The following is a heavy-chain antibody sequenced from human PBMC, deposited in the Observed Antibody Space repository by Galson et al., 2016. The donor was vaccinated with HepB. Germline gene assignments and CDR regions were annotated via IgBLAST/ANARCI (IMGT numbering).Heavy chain of an antibody. Sequence: SVKVSCKVSGGTFSSFAISWVRLAPGQGLEWMGGITPMFGTTMYAQNFQGRVTISADESTTTAYMELSSLKSDDTAIYYCARGPHRDGYNFRLDPWGQGTRVTVSS. CDR2: ITPMFGTT. D-gene: IGHD5-24*01. CDR1: GGTFSSFA. CDR3: ARGPHRDGYNFRLDP. J-gene: IGHJ5*02. V-gene: IGHV1-69*13.